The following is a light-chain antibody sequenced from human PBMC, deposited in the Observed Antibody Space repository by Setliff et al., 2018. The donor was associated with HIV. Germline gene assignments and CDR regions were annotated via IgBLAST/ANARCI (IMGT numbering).Light chain of an antibody. J-gene: IGLJ3*02. Sequence: QTVVTQEPSFSVSPGGTVTLTCGLSSGSVSTGHYLSWYQQTPGQTPRMLIYSTNTRSSGVPDRFSGSILGNRAALTITGAQADDECDYYCVLYMGNGISVFGGGTKVTVL. CDR3: VLYMGNGISV. V-gene: IGLV8-61*01. CDR1: SGSVSTGHY. CDR2: STN.